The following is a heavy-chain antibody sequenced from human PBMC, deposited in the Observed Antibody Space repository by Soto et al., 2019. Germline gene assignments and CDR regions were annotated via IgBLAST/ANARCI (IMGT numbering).Heavy chain of an antibody. CDR2: TYYRSKWYN. J-gene: IGHJ5*02. CDR1: GDSVSSNSAA. Sequence: SQTLSLTCAISGDSVSSNSAAWNWIRQSPSRGLEWLGRTYYRSKWYNDYAVSVKSRITINPDTSKNQFSLQLNSVTPEDTAVYYCARADRYCSGGSCYSYWFDPRGQGTLVTVSS. V-gene: IGHV6-1*01. D-gene: IGHD2-15*01. CDR3: ARADRYCSGGSCYSYWFDP.